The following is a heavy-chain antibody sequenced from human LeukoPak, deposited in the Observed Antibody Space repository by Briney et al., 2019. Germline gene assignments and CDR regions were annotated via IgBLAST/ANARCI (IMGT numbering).Heavy chain of an antibody. V-gene: IGHV3-23*01. CDR3: GKNRYSGSLSPFDI. D-gene: IGHD1-26*01. CDR2: IGGGGGNT. J-gene: IGHJ3*02. Sequence: GGSLRLSCAASEFAFSSHAMSWVRQAPGKGLEWVSAIGGGGGNTYYADSVKGRFTISRDNSKNTLYLQMNSLRAEDTAVYYCGKNRYSGSLSPFDIWGQGTMVTVSS. CDR1: EFAFSSHA.